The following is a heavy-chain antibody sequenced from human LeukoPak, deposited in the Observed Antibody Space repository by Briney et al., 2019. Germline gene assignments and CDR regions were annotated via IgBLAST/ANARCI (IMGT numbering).Heavy chain of an antibody. CDR1: GGSISSYY. V-gene: IGHV4-39*07. J-gene: IGHJ4*02. CDR3: ASTYYDFWSGYYMRYFDY. Sequence: KPSETLSLTCTVSGGSISSYYWGWIRQPPGKGLEWIGSIYYSGSTYYNPSLKSRVSISVDTSKNQFSLKLSSVTAADTAVYYCASTYYDFWSGYYMRYFDYWGQGTLVTVSS. D-gene: IGHD3-3*01. CDR2: IYYSGST.